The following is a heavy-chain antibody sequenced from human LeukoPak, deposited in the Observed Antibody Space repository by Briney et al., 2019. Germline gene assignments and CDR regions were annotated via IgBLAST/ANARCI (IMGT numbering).Heavy chain of an antibody. V-gene: IGHV1-2*02. J-gene: IGHJ3*02. D-gene: IGHD5-12*01. Sequence: GASVKVSCKASGYTFTGYYMHWVRQAPGQGLEWMGWINPNSGGTNYAQKFQGRVTMTRDTSISTAYMELSRLRSDDTAVYYCARDLAPDSGYDRDAFDIWGQGTMVTVSS. CDR2: INPNSGGT. CDR3: ARDLAPDSGYDRDAFDI. CDR1: GYTFTGYY.